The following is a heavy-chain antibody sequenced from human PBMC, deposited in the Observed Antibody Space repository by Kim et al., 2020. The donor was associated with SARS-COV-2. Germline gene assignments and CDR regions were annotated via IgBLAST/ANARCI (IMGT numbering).Heavy chain of an antibody. CDR3: ARDPPRGDFWSGPESPNRYYYYGMDV. J-gene: IGHJ6*02. D-gene: IGHD3-3*01. V-gene: IGHV1-2*06. CDR1: GYTFTGYY. Sequence: ASVKVSCKASGYTFTGYYMHWVRQAPGQGLEWMGRINPNSGGTNYAQKFQGRVTMTRDTSISTAYMELSRLRSDDTAVYYCARDPPRGDFWSGPESPNRYYYYGMDVWGQGTTVTVSS. CDR2: INPNSGGT.